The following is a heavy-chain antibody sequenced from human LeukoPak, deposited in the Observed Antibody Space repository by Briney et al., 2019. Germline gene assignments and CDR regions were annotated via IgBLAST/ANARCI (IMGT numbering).Heavy chain of an antibody. V-gene: IGHV1-46*01. CDR1: GYTFTNNY. D-gene: IGHD6-6*01. CDR3: ARGTPRPATALDY. J-gene: IGHJ4*02. CDR2: INPSSGDT. Sequence: GASVKVSCKASGYTFTNNYIHWVRQAPGQGLEWVGIINPSSGDTSYAQKFQGRATMTRDMSKSTVYMDLSSLRSEDTAVYYCARGTPRPATALDYWGQGTLVTVSS.